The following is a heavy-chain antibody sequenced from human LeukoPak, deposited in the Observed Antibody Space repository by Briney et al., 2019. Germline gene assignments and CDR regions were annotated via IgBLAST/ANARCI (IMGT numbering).Heavy chain of an antibody. V-gene: IGHV3-74*01. CDR1: GFTFSSYC. CDR2: INSDGSLT. Sequence: PGGTLRLSCAASGFTFSSYCMQWVRQPPGKGLVWVSRINSDGSLTSYADSVKGRFTISRDNAKNTLYLQMNSLRAEDTAVYYCARTLYCSNGVCYILDYWGQGTLLTVSS. J-gene: IGHJ4*02. D-gene: IGHD2-8*01. CDR3: ARTLYCSNGVCYILDY.